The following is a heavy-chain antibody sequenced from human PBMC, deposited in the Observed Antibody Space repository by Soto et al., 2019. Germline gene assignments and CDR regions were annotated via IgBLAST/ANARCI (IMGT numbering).Heavy chain of an antibody. CDR1: GGSISSSSYY. V-gene: IGHV4-39*01. Sequence: SETLSLTCTVSGGSISSSSYYWGWIRQPPGKGLEWIGSIYYSGSTYYNPSLKSRVTISVDTSKNQFSLKLSSVTAADTAVYYFARHHSYYDSSGYYFWFDPWGKGTLVTVSS. CDR3: ARHHSYYDSSGYYFWFDP. CDR2: IYYSGST. J-gene: IGHJ5*02. D-gene: IGHD3-22*01.